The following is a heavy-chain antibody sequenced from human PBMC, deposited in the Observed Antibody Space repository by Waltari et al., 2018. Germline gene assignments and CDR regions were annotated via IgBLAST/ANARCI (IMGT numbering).Heavy chain of an antibody. Sequence: EVQLVESGGGLVQPGGSLRLSCAASGFTFSSYWMSWVRQAPGKGLEWVANIKQDGSEKYYVDSVKGRFTISRDNAKNSLYLQMNSLRAEDTAVYYCARDTPGSLSNLDYYYMDVWGKGTTVTVSS. D-gene: IGHD3-10*01. CDR2: IKQDGSEK. J-gene: IGHJ6*03. CDR3: ARDTPGSLSNLDYYYMDV. V-gene: IGHV3-7*01. CDR1: GFTFSSYW.